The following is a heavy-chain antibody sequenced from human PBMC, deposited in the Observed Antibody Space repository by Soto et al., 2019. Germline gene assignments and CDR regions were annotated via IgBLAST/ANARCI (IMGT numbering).Heavy chain of an antibody. Sequence: EVQLVESGGGLVQPGGSLRLSCAASGFTFSSYSMNWVRQAPGKGLEWVSYISSSSSTIYYADSVKGRFTISRDNAKNSLYLQMNSLRDEDTAVYYCARDMITFGGGNAFDSWGQGTMVTVSS. CDR1: GFTFSSYS. V-gene: IGHV3-48*02. CDR2: ISSSSSTI. CDR3: ARDMITFGGGNAFDS. D-gene: IGHD3-16*01. J-gene: IGHJ3*02.